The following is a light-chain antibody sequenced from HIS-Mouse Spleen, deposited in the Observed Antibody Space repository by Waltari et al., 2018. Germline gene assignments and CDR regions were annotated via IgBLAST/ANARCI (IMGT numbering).Light chain of an antibody. Sequence: SYELTQPPSVSVSPGQTARITCSGDALPKQYAYLYQQKSGQAPVLVTYEDSKRPSGIPERFSCSSSGTMATLTISGAQVEDEADYYCYSTDSSGNHRVFGGGTKLTVL. CDR2: EDS. CDR3: YSTDSSGNHRV. CDR1: ALPKQY. V-gene: IGLV3-10*01. J-gene: IGLJ2*01.